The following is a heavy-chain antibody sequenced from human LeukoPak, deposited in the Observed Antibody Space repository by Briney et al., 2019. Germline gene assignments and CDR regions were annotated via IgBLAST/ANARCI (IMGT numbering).Heavy chain of an antibody. CDR3: ARHVQKMGMGY. J-gene: IGHJ4*02. Sequence: PSETLSLTRTVSGGSIISSIYYWGWIRQPPGKGLEWVGSVYYSGGPYYNPSLKRRVPIYVDTSKNQFSLPLSSVADADTAVYYCARHVQKMGMGYWGQGTLVTVSS. V-gene: IGHV4-39*01. CDR1: GGSIISSIYY. D-gene: IGHD5-24*01. CDR2: VYYSGGP.